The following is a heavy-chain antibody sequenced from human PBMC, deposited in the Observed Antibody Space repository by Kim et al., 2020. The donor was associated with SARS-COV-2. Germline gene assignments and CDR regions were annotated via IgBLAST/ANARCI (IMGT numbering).Heavy chain of an antibody. V-gene: IGHV4-34*01. Sequence: SETLSLTCAVYGGSFSGYYWSWIRQPPGKGLEWIGEINHSGSTNYNPSLKSRVTISVDTSKNQFSLKLSSVTAADTAVYYCARDRGRRYYGSGIMWTTPYYYGMDVWGQGTTVTVSS. CDR2: INHSGST. D-gene: IGHD3-10*01. CDR1: GGSFSGYY. CDR3: ARDRGRRYYGSGIMWTTPYYYGMDV. J-gene: IGHJ6*02.